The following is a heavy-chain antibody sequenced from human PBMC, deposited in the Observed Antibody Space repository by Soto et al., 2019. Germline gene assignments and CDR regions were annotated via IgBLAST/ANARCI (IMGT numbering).Heavy chain of an antibody. CDR2: MNPNSGNT. CDR3: ARGGEQWLVRDNWFDP. J-gene: IGHJ5*02. CDR1: GYTFTSYD. Sequence: ASVKISCKASGYTFTSYDINWVRQATGQGLEWMGWMNPNSGNTGYAQKFQGRVTMTRNTSISTAYMELSSLRSEDTAVYYCARGGEQWLVRDNWFDPWGQGTLVTV. D-gene: IGHD6-19*01. V-gene: IGHV1-8*01.